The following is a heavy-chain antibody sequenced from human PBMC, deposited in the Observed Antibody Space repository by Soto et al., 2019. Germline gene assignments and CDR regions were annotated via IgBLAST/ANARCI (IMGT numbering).Heavy chain of an antibody. Sequence: PGGSLRLSCAASGFTFSSYGMHWVRQAPGKGLEWVAVISYDGSKKYYADSVKGRFTISRDNSKNTLYLQMNSLRAEDTAVYYCAKSSIAVAGIGYWGQGTLVTVSS. CDR3: AKSSIAVAGIGY. CDR2: ISYDGSKK. V-gene: IGHV3-30*18. D-gene: IGHD6-19*01. J-gene: IGHJ4*02. CDR1: GFTFSSYG.